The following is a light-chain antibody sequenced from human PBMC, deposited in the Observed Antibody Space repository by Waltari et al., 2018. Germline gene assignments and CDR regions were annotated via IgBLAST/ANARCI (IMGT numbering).Light chain of an antibody. V-gene: IGLV1-40*01. CDR3: QSYDITLRVV. CDR2: GSS. J-gene: IGLJ3*02. CDR1: GSNIGAGYD. Sequence: QSVLTQPPSVSGAPGQRVTIACPGTGSNIGAGYDVHWYQQVPRAAPKLLIYGSSSRPLGVPDRFFGSTSGTSASLAIIGLQAEDEADYYCQSYDITLRVVFGGGTKLTIL.